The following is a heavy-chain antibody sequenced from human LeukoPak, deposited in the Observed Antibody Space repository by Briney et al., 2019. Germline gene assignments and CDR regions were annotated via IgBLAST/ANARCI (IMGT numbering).Heavy chain of an antibody. V-gene: IGHV3-7*05. CDR1: GFTFSSYW. D-gene: IGHD3-22*01. CDR3: ARPNITSYYDSRGYDAFDV. J-gene: IGHJ3*01. Sequence: GGSLRLSCAGSGFTFSSYWMSWVRQAPGIRPEWVASIKQDGSEIRSVGSVKGRFTISRDNAKNSLFLQMNSLRAEDTAMYYCARPNITSYYDSRGYDAFDVWGQGTMVTVSS. CDR2: IKQDGSEI.